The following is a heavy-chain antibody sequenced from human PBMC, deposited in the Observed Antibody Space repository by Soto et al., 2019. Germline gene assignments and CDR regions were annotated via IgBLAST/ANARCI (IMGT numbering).Heavy chain of an antibody. J-gene: IGHJ4*02. CDR2: IYHSGST. CDR1: GGSISSGGYS. V-gene: IGHV4-30-2*01. D-gene: IGHD3-22*01. Sequence: QLQLQESGSGLVKPSQTLSLTCAVSGGSISSGGYSWSWIRQPPGKGLEWIGYIYHSGSTYYNPSLKSRVTISVDRSKNQFSLKLSSVTAADTAVYYCARAAYYYDSSGYIRRDSYFDYWGQGTLVTVSS. CDR3: ARAAYYYDSSGYIRRDSYFDY.